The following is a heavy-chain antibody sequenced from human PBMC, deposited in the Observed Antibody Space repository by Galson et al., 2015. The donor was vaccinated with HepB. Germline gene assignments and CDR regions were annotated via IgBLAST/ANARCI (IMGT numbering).Heavy chain of an antibody. D-gene: IGHD4-17*01. Sequence: CAISGDSVSTHSAAWNWIRQSPSRGLEWLGRTYYRSKWYYDYADSVRGRITINPDTSKNQFSLKLSSVTAADTAVYYCARLPSYGDYIMGMDVWGQGTTVTVSS. CDR1: GDSVSTHSAA. CDR3: ARLPSYGDYIMGMDV. J-gene: IGHJ6*02. CDR2: TYYRSKWYY. V-gene: IGHV6-1*01.